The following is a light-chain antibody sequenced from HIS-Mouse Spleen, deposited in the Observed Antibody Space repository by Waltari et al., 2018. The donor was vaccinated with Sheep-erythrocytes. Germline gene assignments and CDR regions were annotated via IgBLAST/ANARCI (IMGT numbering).Light chain of an antibody. CDR2: DAS. CDR1: QDISNY. V-gene: IGKV1-33*01. Sequence: DIQMTQSPSSLSASVGDRVTITCQASQDISNYLNWYQQKPGKAPKLLIYDASNLETGVPSRFSGSGSGTDFTFTISSLQPEDFATYYCQQLNSYPPAFGPGTKVDIK. CDR3: QQLNSYPPA. J-gene: IGKJ3*01.